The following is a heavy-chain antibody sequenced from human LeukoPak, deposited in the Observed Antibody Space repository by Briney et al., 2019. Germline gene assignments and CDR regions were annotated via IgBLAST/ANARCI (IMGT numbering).Heavy chain of an antibody. CDR2: INAAVGT. V-gene: IGHV3-23*01. CDR3: AKDGRTSSPK. J-gene: IGHJ4*02. CDR1: GFSFSKYA. Sequence: GGSLRLSCATSGFSFSKYAMSWVRQAPGKGLEWVSGINAAVGTEYAESVKGRFTISRDNSKNTLSLQMNSLRAEDTALYYCAKDGRTSSPKWGQGILVTVSS. D-gene: IGHD1-26*01.